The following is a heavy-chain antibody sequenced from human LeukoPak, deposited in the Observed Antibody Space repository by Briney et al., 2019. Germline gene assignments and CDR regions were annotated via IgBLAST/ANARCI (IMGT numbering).Heavy chain of an antibody. CDR3: AKGMSRDSYYFDY. J-gene: IGHJ4*02. Sequence: PGGSLRLSCAASGFTFSSYGMHWVRQAPGKGLEWVAFIRYDGSNKYYADSVKGRFTISRDNSKNTLYLQMNSLRAEDTAVYYCAKGMSRDSYYFDYWGQGTLVTVSS. CDR2: IRYDGSNK. CDR1: GFTFSSYG. D-gene: IGHD5-24*01. V-gene: IGHV3-30*02.